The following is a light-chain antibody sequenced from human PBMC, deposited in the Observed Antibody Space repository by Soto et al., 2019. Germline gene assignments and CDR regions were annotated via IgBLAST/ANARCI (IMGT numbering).Light chain of an antibody. CDR2: RNN. CDR3: ASWDDSLSGVV. J-gene: IGLJ2*01. V-gene: IGLV1-47*01. CDR1: SSNIGSNY. Sequence: QSVLTQSSSASGTPGQRVTISCSGSSSNIGSNYVYWYQQLPGTAPKLLIYRNNQRPSGVPDRFSGSKSGTSASLAISGLRSEDEADYYCASWDDSLSGVVFGGGTKLTVL.